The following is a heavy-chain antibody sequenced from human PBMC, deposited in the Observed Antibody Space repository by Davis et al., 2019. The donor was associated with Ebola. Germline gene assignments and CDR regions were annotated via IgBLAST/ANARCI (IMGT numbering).Heavy chain of an antibody. J-gene: IGHJ4*02. CDR3: VRESGYSGYDLGY. Sequence: PGGSLRLSCAASGFTFRSYGMHWVRQAPGKGLEWVAVTSYDGRNKYYADSVKGRFTISRDNAKNSLYLQMNSLRAEDTAVYYCVRESGYSGYDLGYWGQGTLVTVSS. V-gene: IGHV3-30*03. D-gene: IGHD5-12*01. CDR2: TSYDGRNK. CDR1: GFTFRSYG.